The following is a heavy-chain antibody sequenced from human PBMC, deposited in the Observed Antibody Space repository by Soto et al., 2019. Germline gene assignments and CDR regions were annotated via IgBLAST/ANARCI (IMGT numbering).Heavy chain of an antibody. D-gene: IGHD1-1*01. CDR1: GFTFSSYS. J-gene: IGHJ6*02. Sequence: EVQLVESGGGLVKPGGSLRLSCAASGFTFSSYSMNWVRQAPGKGLEWVSSISSSSSYIYYADSVKGRFTISRDNAKKPVYLQMNSLRAEETAVHYWPRVNDHTYRRDSGGYNGMEVWGQGTPVTVSS. V-gene: IGHV3-21*01. CDR3: PRVNDHTYRRDSGGYNGMEV. CDR2: ISSSSSYI.